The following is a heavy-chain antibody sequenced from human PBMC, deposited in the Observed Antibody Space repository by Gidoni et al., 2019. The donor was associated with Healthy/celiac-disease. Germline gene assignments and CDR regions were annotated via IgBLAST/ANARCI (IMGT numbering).Heavy chain of an antibody. CDR2: IKSKTDGGTT. CDR3: TTVSRSGSSWPALYYYYYYMDV. CDR1: GFTFSNAW. Sequence: EVQLVESGGGLVKPGGSLRLSCAASGFTFSNAWMSWVRQAPGKGLEWVGRIKSKTDGGTTDYAAPVKGRFTISRDDSKNTLYLQMNSLKTEDTAVYYCTTVSRSGSSWPALYYYYYYMDVWGKGTTVTVSS. J-gene: IGHJ6*03. D-gene: IGHD6-13*01. V-gene: IGHV3-15*01.